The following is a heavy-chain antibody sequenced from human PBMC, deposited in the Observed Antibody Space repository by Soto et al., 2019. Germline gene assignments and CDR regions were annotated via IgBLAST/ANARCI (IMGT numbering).Heavy chain of an antibody. D-gene: IGHD3-10*01. J-gene: IGHJ2*01. V-gene: IGHV4-61*01. CDR3: ARFLYGSGILYVNL. Sequence: QVQLQESGPGLVKPSETLSLSCTVSGDSVRNGNHYWSWIRQPPGKGLEWIGYIYYTGRTNYNPSLKSRVTTSLDASNNQSSLKLASVTATDTALYYFARFLYGSGILYVNLWGRGTLVTVSS. CDR1: GDSVRNGNHY. CDR2: IYYTGRT.